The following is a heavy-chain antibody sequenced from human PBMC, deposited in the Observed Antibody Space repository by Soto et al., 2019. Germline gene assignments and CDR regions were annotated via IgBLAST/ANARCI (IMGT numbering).Heavy chain of an antibody. CDR3: VRAYENSNHYFDY. J-gene: IGHJ4*02. D-gene: IGHD3-22*01. CDR2: ISIKTNNYAT. CDR1: GFTFHGST. Sequence: DAQVVESGGGLVQPGESLKLSCVGSGFTFHGSTMHWVRQASGKGLEWIGLISIKTNNYATVYAASVTGRFTLSRDDSENTAYLQMNSLKTDDTAVYYCVRAYENSNHYFDYWGRGTLVNVSS. V-gene: IGHV3-73*02.